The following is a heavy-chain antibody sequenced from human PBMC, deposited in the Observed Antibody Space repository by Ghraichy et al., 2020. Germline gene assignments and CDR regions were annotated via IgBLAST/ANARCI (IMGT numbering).Heavy chain of an antibody. J-gene: IGHJ4*02. V-gene: IGHV4-59*11. Sequence: SETLSLTCSVSNGSINEHYWSWIRQSPEKGLEWIAYVHYNGSTLYNPSLESRVFISLDTTKTHFSLKLRSVTAADTAVYYCAREPGASFDYWGPGTLVTVSS. CDR3: AREPGASFDY. CDR1: NGSINEHY. CDR2: VHYNGST.